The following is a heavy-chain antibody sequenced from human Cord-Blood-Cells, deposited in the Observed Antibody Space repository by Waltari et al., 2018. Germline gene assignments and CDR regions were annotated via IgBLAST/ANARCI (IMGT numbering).Heavy chain of an antibody. CDR2: IYYSVST. Sequence: QLPPQESGPGLVKPSETLSLNCTVSAGSISSSIYYSGWIRQPPRKGLEWIGSIYYSVSTYYNPSLKSRVTISVDTSKNQFSLQLCSVTAADTAVYYCARPYSSSWYYFHYWGQETLVTVSS. D-gene: IGHD6-13*01. J-gene: IGHJ4*02. CDR1: AGSISSSIYY. V-gene: IGHV4-39*01. CDR3: ARPYSSSWYYFHY.